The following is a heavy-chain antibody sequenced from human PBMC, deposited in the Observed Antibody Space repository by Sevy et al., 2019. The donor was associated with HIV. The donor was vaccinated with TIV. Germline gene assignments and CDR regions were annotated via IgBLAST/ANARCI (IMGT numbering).Heavy chain of an antibody. CDR2: IGSSSSTT. CDR3: ARVQRYFDWLLDMKTIDY. J-gene: IGHJ4*02. V-gene: IGHV3-48*02. Sequence: GGSLRLSCAASGFTFSSYSMNWVRQAPGKGLEWVSYIGSSSSTTYYADSVKGRFTISRDNAKNSLYLQMNSLRDEDTAVYYCARVQRYFDWLLDMKTIDYWGQGTLVTVSS. CDR1: GFTFSSYS. D-gene: IGHD3-9*01.